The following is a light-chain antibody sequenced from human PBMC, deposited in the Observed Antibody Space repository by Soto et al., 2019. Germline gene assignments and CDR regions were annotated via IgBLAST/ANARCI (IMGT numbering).Light chain of an antibody. Sequence: QSVLTQPPSVSGAPGQRVTISCTGSSSNIGAGYDVHWYQQIPGAAPKLLISANDNRPSGVPDRFSGSKSGPSASLAITWFQAEDEADYYCQSYDSSLSALIFGGGTKLTVL. CDR3: QSYDSSLSALI. J-gene: IGLJ2*01. V-gene: IGLV1-40*01. CDR2: AND. CDR1: SSNIGAGYD.